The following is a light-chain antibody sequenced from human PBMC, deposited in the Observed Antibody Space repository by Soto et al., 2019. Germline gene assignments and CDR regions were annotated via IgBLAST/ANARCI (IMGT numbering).Light chain of an antibody. CDR1: QSVRGSY. J-gene: IGKJ5*01. CDR2: DAS. CDR3: QQRSNWPPIT. Sequence: EIVLTQSPGTLSLSPGERATLSCRASQSVRGSYLAWYQQKPGQAPRLLISDASDRATGIPDRFSGSGSGTDFTLTISRLEPEDFAVYYCQQRSNWPPITFGQGTRLEI. V-gene: IGKV3D-20*02.